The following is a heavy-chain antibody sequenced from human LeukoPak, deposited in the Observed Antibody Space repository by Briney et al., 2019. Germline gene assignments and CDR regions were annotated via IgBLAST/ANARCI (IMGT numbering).Heavy chain of an antibody. Sequence: ASVKVSCKASGYTFTSYGISWVRQAPGQGLEWMRWISAYNGNTNYAQKLQGRVTMTTDTSTSTAYMELRSLRSDDTAVYYCARDGGRAYCGGDCYLFDYWGQGTLVTVSS. D-gene: IGHD2-21*02. CDR2: ISAYNGNT. J-gene: IGHJ4*02. V-gene: IGHV1-18*01. CDR3: ARDGGRAYCGGDCYLFDY. CDR1: GYTFTSYG.